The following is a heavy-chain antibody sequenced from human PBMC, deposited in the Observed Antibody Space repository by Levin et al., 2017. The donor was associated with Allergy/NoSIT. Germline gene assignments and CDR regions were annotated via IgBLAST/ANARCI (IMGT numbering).Heavy chain of an antibody. CDR2: ISYDGSNK. D-gene: IGHD3-10*01. CDR3: ARDSGSLENFEYFQH. Sequence: LSLTCAASGFTFSSYAMHWVRQAPGKGLEWVAVISYDGSNKYYADSVKGRFTISRDNSKNTLYLQMNSLRAEDTAVYYCARDSGSLENFEYFQHWGQGTLVTVSS. J-gene: IGHJ1*01. V-gene: IGHV3-30-3*01. CDR1: GFTFSSYA.